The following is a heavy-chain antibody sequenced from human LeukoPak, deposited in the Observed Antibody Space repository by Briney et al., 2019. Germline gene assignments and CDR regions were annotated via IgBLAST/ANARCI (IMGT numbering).Heavy chain of an antibody. CDR1: GGSISSGYY. CDR3: ARHSRDYYGSGSYPSYNWFDP. Sequence: SETLSLTCTVSGGSISSGYYWGWIRQPPGKGLEWIGSIYHSGSTYYNPSLKSRVTISVDTSKNQFSLKLSSVTAADTAVYYCARHSRDYYGSGSYPSYNWFDPWGQGTLVTVSS. D-gene: IGHD3-10*01. V-gene: IGHV4-38-2*02. CDR2: IYHSGST. J-gene: IGHJ5*02.